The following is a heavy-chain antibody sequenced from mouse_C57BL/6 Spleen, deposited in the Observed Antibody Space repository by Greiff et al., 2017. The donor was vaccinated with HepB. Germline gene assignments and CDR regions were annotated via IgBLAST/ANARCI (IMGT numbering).Heavy chain of an antibody. V-gene: IGHV5-4*01. Sequence: EVKVVESGGGLVKPGGSLKLSCAASGFTFSSYAMSWVRQTPEKRLEWVATISDGGSYTYYPDNVKGRFTITRDNAKNNLYLQMSHLKSEDTAMYYCAREGGIYYAMDYWGQGTSVTVSS. CDR1: GFTFSSYA. CDR2: ISDGGSYT. J-gene: IGHJ4*01. CDR3: AREGGIYYAMDY.